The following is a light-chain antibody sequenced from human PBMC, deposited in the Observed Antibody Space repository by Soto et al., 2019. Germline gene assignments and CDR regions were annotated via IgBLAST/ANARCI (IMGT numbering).Light chain of an antibody. CDR3: CSFTSSNTHV. V-gene: IGLV2-23*02. J-gene: IGLJ1*01. CDR2: EVN. CDR1: SSDFGNYNL. Sequence: QSVLTQPASVSGSPGQSITISCTGTSSDFGNYNLVSWYQQHPGKVPKLILFEVNKRPSGVSGRFSGSKSGNTAALTIYGLQAEDEADYYCCSFTSSNTHVFGTGTKLTVL.